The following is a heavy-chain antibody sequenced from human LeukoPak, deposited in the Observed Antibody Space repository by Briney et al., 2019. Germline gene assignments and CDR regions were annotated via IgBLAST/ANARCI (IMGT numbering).Heavy chain of an antibody. CDR3: ARLQPLVIPAAKLGFDY. J-gene: IGHJ4*02. Sequence: GGSLRLSCAASGFTFSSYSMIWVRQAPGKGLEWVSYISISSSSMYYADSMKGRITISRDNAKNSLYLQMNSLRADDTAVYYCARLQPLVIPAAKLGFDYWGQGTLVTVSS. V-gene: IGHV3-21*01. D-gene: IGHD2-2*01. CDR1: GFTFSSYS. CDR2: ISISSSSM.